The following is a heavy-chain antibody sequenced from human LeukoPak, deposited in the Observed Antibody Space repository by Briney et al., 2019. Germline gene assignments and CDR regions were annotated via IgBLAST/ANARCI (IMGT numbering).Heavy chain of an antibody. J-gene: IGHJ4*02. CDR1: GYTFTGYY. CDR3: ARAEVSGWLYYFDY. Sequence: ASVKVSCKASGYTFTGYYMHWVRQAPGQGLEWMGRINPNSGGTNYAQKFKGRVTMTRDTSISTAYMELSRLRSDDTAVYYCARAEVSGWLYYFDYWGQGTLVTVSS. V-gene: IGHV1-2*06. D-gene: IGHD6-19*01. CDR2: INPNSGGT.